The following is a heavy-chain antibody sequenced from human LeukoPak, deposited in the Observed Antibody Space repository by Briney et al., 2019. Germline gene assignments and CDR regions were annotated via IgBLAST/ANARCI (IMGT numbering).Heavy chain of an antibody. Sequence: GRSLRLSCAASGFTFSSYWMSWARQAPGKGLEWVANIKEDGGQKYYVDSVKGRFTISRDNAKKSLYLQMDSLRADDTAVYYCASHYYDSSGYLHPFWAWGQGTLVTVSS. V-gene: IGHV3-7*01. J-gene: IGHJ5*02. CDR2: IKEDGGQK. CDR3: ASHYYDSSGYLHPFWA. D-gene: IGHD3-22*01. CDR1: GFTFSSYW.